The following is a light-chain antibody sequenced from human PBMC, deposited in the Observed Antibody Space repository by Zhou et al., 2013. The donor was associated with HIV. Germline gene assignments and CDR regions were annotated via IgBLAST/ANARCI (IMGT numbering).Light chain of an antibody. CDR3: HLYGSSSALS. J-gene: IGKJ4*01. Sequence: EIVLTQSPATLSLSPGERATLSCRASQGVSSYLAWYQQRSGQAPRLLIYGASSRATGIPDRFTGSGFGADFALTIDRLEPEDSAIYFCHLYGSSSALSFGGGTRVEI. CDR1: QGVSSY. CDR2: GAS. V-gene: IGKV3-20*01.